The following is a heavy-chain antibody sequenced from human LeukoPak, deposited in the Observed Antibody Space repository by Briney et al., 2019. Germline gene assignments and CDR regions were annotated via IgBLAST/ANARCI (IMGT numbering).Heavy chain of an antibody. CDR1: GGTFSSYA. Sequence: GASVKVSCKASGGTFSSYAISWARQAPGQGLEWMGGIIPIFGTANYAQKFQGRVTITADESTSTAYMELSSLRSEDAAVYYCVRDRGIAARPDAFDIWGQGTMVTVSS. J-gene: IGHJ3*02. CDR2: IIPIFGTA. V-gene: IGHV1-69*19. CDR3: VRDRGIAARPDAFDI. D-gene: IGHD6-6*01.